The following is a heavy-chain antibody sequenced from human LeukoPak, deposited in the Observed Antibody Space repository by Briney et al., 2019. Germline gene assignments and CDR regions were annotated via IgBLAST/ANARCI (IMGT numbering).Heavy chain of an antibody. D-gene: IGHD3-9*01. CDR3: ARVKDILTGYYRYFGY. CDR2: INAGNGNT. J-gene: IGHJ4*02. CDR1: GYTFTSYA. V-gene: IGHV1-3*01. Sequence: GASVKVSCKASGYTFTSYAMHWVRQAPGQRLEWMGWINAGNGNTKYSQKFQGRVTITRDTSASTAYMELSSLRSEDTAVYYGARVKDILTGYYRYFGYWGQGTLVTVSS.